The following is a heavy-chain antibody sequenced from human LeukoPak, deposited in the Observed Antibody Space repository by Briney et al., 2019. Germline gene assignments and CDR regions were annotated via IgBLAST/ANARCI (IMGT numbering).Heavy chain of an antibody. CDR3: ARGTVVVPAAISRFDP. V-gene: IGHV7-4-1*02. CDR2: ISTNTGNP. J-gene: IGHJ5*02. Sequence: ASVKVSCKASGYTFTSYAMNWVRQAPGQGLEWMGWISTNTGNPTYAQGFTGRFVFSLDTSVSTAYLQISSLKAEDTAVYYCARGTVVVPAAISRFDPWGQGTLVTVSS. CDR1: GYTFTSYA. D-gene: IGHD2-2*01.